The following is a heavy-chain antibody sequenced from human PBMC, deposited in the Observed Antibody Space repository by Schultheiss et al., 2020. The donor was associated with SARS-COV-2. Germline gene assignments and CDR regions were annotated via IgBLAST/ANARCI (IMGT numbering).Heavy chain of an antibody. CDR2: IKEDGSEK. D-gene: IGHD1-1*01. J-gene: IGHJ4*02. Sequence: GGSLRLSCAVSGFTFNRYWMSWARQAPGKGLEWVANIKEDGSEKYYVDSVKGRFTISRDNAKNSLHLQMNSLRVEDTAVYYCTSGTFWGQGTLVTVSS. V-gene: IGHV3-7*03. CDR3: TSGTF. CDR1: GFTFNRYW.